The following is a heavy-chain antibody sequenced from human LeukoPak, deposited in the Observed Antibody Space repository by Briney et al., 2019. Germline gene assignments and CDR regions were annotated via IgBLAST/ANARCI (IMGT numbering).Heavy chain of an antibody. CDR3: AKGSGGSYGLYYFDY. CDR1: GFTFSSYA. J-gene: IGHJ4*02. CDR2: IIASGGNT. D-gene: IGHD3-10*01. V-gene: IGHV3-23*01. Sequence: PGGSLRLSCAASGFTFSSYAMSWFRQTPGKGLEWVSSIIASGGNTYYADPVKGRFTISRDNSKNTVYLQMNTLRAEDTAVYYCAKGSGGSYGLYYFDYWGQGALVTVSS.